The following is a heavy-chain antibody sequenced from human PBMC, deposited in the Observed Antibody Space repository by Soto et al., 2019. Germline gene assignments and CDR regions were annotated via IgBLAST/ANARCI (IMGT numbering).Heavy chain of an antibody. Sequence: GGSLRLSCAASGFTFSSYAMHWVRQAPGKGLEWVAVISYDGSNKYYADSVKGRFTISRDNSKNTLYLQMNSLRAEDTAVYYCARDFRVLRYFDCMDVWGQGTTVTVSS. CDR1: GFTFSSYA. V-gene: IGHV3-30-3*01. D-gene: IGHD3-9*01. CDR3: ARDFRVLRYFDCMDV. J-gene: IGHJ6*02. CDR2: ISYDGSNK.